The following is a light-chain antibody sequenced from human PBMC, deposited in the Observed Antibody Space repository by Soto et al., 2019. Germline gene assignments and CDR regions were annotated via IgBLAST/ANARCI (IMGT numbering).Light chain of an antibody. CDR2: DVS. Sequence: QSALTQPASVSGSPGQSITISCTGTSSDVGGHNYVSWYQHHPGRAPKLIIYDVSNRPSGVSDRFSGSKSGNTASLTISGRQAEDEAYFYCSSFTRSSTYVFGTGTKLTVL. CDR1: SSDVGGHNY. J-gene: IGLJ1*01. CDR3: SSFTRSSTYV. V-gene: IGLV2-14*03.